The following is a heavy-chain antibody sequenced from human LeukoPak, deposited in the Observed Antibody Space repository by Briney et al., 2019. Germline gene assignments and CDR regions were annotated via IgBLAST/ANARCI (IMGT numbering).Heavy chain of an antibody. J-gene: IGHJ5*02. CDR2: INPTGGST. Sequence: ASVKVSCKASGYTFTGYYMHWVRQAPRQELEWMGLINPTGGSTGYAQKFQGRVTMTRDMSTSTDYMELSSLRSEDTAIYYCARDNSVGDNAWWFDPWGQGTLVTVSS. CDR3: ARDNSVGDNAWWFDP. D-gene: IGHD1-26*01. CDR1: GYTFTGYY. V-gene: IGHV1-46*01.